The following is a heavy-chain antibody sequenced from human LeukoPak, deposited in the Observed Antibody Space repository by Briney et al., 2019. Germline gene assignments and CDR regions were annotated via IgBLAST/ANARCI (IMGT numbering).Heavy chain of an antibody. V-gene: IGHV3-48*01. Sequence: PGGSLSLSCAASGFIFSNYDMNWVRRAPGKGLEWVSYISGSSSAIYHADSVKGRFTISRDNAKSSLYLEMNSLRAEDTAVYYCARRFDQWGQGTLVTVSS. CDR2: ISGSSSAI. J-gene: IGHJ4*02. CDR1: GFIFSNYD. CDR3: ARRFDQ.